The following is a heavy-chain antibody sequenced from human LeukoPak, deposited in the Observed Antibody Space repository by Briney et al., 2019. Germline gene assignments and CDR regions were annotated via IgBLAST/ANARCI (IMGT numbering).Heavy chain of an antibody. V-gene: IGHV4-38-2*02. J-gene: IGHJ5*02. CDR1: GYSISSGYY. D-gene: IGHD2-15*01. CDR3: ARTILYGNWFDP. CDR2: IYHSGST. Sequence: PSETLSLTCTVSGYSISSGYYWGWIRQPPGKGLEWIGSIYHSGSTYYNPSLESRATISVDTSKNQFSLKLSSVTAADTAVYYCARTILYGNWFDPWGQGTLVTVSS.